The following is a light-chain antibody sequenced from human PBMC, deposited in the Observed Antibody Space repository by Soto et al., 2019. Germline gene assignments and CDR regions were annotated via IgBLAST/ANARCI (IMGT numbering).Light chain of an antibody. CDR3: SSYTSSSTVI. CDR2: DVR. J-gene: IGLJ2*01. Sequence: QSALTQPASVSGSPGQSITISCTGTSSDVGGYNFVSWYQQHPGKAPKFIIYDVRNRPSGVSNRFSGSRSGNTASLTISGLQAGDEADYYCSSYTSSSTVIFGGGTKITVL. V-gene: IGLV2-14*03. CDR1: SSDVGGYNF.